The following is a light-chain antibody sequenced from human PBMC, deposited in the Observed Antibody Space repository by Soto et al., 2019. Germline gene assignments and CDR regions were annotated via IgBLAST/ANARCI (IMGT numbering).Light chain of an antibody. CDR2: GAS. CDR3: QQYGSSPPIT. J-gene: IGKJ5*01. CDR1: QSVSSSY. V-gene: IGKV3-20*01. Sequence: EIVLTQSHATLSLSPGERATLSCRASQSVSSSYLAWYQQKPGQAPRLLIYGASSRATGIPDRFSGSGCGTDYTLTISRLEPEDFAVYYCQQYGSSPPITFGQGTRLEIK.